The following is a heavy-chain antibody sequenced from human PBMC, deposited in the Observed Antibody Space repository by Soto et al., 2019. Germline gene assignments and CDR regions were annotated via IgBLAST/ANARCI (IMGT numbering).Heavy chain of an antibody. V-gene: IGHV4-59*08. Sequence: TSETLSLTCTVFGGPISPYFWSWIRQPPGKGLEWIGYIYYTGSSNSNPSLESRVTISVDTSKNQLSLKLSSVTVADTAVYFCARYDTGGYALAYWGQGTLVTVSS. CDR1: GGPISPYF. CDR2: IYYTGSS. J-gene: IGHJ4*02. CDR3: ARYDTGGYALAY. D-gene: IGHD3-22*01.